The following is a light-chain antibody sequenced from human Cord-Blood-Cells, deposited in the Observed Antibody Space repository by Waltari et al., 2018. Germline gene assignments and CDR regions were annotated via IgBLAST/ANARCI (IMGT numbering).Light chain of an antibody. CDR2: GAS. CDR1: QSFSSN. CDR3: QQYNNWPPT. Sequence: EIVMTPPSVTLSVSPGERATLSCRASQSFSSNLAWYQQKPGQAPRLLLYGASTRATRIPARFSGSGSGTEFTLTISSLQSEDFAVYYCQQYNNWPPTFGGGTKVEIK. V-gene: IGKV3D-15*01. J-gene: IGKJ4*01.